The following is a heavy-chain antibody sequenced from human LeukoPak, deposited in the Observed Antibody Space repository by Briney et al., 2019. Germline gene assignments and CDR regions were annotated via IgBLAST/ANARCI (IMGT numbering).Heavy chain of an antibody. Sequence: SVKVSCKASRGTFSSYAISWVRQAPGQGLEWMGRIIPILGIANYAQKFQGRVTITADKSTSTAYMELSSLRSEDTAVYYCARDQWAVGVIAVAGTGWGQGTLVTVSS. D-gene: IGHD6-19*01. CDR2: IIPILGIA. CDR3: ARDQWAVGVIAVAGTG. J-gene: IGHJ4*02. CDR1: RGTFSSYA. V-gene: IGHV1-69*04.